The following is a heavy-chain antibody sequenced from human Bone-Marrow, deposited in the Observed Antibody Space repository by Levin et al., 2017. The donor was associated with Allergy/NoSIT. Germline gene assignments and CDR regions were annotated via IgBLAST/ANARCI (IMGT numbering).Heavy chain of an antibody. V-gene: IGHV1-18*01. D-gene: IGHD2-2*01. CDR2: ISAYNGNT. CDR3: ARDYKEIVVVPVEYETGNCLFDP. CDR1: GYTFTSYG. J-gene: IGHJ5*02. Sequence: GESLKISCKASGYTFTSYGISWVRQAPGQGLEWMGWISAYNGNTNYAQKLQGRVTMTTDTSTSTAYMELRSLRSDDTAVYYCARDYKEIVVVPVEYETGNCLFDPWGQGTLVTVSS.